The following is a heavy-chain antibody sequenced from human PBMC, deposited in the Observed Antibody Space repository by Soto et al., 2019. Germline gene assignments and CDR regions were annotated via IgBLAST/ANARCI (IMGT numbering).Heavy chain of an antibody. CDR3: ARVPLWVGASARHAFDI. D-gene: IGHD1-26*01. J-gene: IGHJ3*02. CDR2: ISAYNGNT. Sequence: GASVKVSCKASGYTFTSYGISWVRQAPGQGLEWMGWISAYNGNTNYAQKLQGRVTMTTDTSTSTAYMELRSLRSDDTAVYYCARVPLWVGASARHAFDIWGQGTMVTVSS. V-gene: IGHV1-18*04. CDR1: GYTFTSYG.